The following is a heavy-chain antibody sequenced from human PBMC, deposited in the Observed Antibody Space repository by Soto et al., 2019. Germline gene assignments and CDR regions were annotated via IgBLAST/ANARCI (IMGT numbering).Heavy chain of an antibody. CDR3: ASGGEYSGLPSRPDY. D-gene: IGHD5-12*01. V-gene: IGHV3-11*01. CDR2: ISSSGSTI. CDR1: GFTFSDYY. J-gene: IGHJ4*02. Sequence: GGSLRLSCAASGFTFSDYYMSWIRQAPGKGLEWVSYISSSGSTIYYADSVKGRFTISRDDAKNSLYLQMNSLRAEDTAVYYCASGGEYSGLPSRPDYWGQGTLGTVSS.